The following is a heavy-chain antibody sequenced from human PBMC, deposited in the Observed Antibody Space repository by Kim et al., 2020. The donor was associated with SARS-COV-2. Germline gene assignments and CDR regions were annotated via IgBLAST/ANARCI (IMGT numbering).Heavy chain of an antibody. J-gene: IGHJ4*02. Sequence: SETLSLTCTVSGYSISSGYYWGWIRQPPGKGLEWIGSIYHSGSTYYNPSLKSRVTISVDTSKNQFSLKLSSVTAADTAVYYCARIFPLFYFDYWGQGTLVTVSS. CDR1: GYSISSGYY. V-gene: IGHV4-38-2*02. CDR3: ARIFPLFYFDY. CDR2: IYHSGST.